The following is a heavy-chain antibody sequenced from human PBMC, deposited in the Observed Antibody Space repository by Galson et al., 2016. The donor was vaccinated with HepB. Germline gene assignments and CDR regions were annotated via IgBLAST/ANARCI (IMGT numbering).Heavy chain of an antibody. V-gene: IGHV4-61*01. CDR2: IYSSENT. Sequence: SETLSLTCTVSGASVSSGSSYWSWVRQPPGKGLEWIGYIYSSENTNYSPSLKSQVTISIDTSKSQFSLKLTSVTAADTAVYYCAASTDAYFYYGLDVWGQGTAVTVSS. D-gene: IGHD2-2*01. J-gene: IGHJ6*02. CDR1: GASVSSGSSY. CDR3: AASTDAYFYYGLDV.